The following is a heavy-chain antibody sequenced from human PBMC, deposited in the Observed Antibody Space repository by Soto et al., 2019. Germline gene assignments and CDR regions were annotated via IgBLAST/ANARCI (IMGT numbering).Heavy chain of an antibody. D-gene: IGHD6-13*01. V-gene: IGHV1-46*01. CDR2: INPSGGST. CDR1: GYTFTSYY. CDR3: ARGFSTYGSRWYDNHFDY. J-gene: IGHJ4*02. Sequence: ASVKVSCKASGYTFTSYYIHWVRQAPGQGLEWMGVINPSGGSTSSAQKFQGRVTMTKDTSTSTVYMELSSLRSEDTAVYYCARGFSTYGSRWYDNHFDYCGQGPLVTVSS.